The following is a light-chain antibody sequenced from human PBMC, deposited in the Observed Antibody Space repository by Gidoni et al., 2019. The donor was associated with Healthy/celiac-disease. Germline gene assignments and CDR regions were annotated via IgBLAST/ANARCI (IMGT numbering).Light chain of an antibody. J-gene: IGKJ2*01. CDR2: DAS. Sequence: DIQLTQSPSTLSASVGDRVTIPCRASQSISSWLAWYQQKPGKAPKLLIYDASSLESGVPSRFSGSGYGTEFTLTISSLQPDDLATYYCQQYNSYLYTFGQGTKLEIK. CDR3: QQYNSYLYT. CDR1: QSISSW. V-gene: IGKV1-5*01.